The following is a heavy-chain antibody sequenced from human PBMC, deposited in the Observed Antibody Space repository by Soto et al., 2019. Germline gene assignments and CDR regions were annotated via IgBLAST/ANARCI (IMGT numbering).Heavy chain of an antibody. J-gene: IGHJ6*02. CDR1: GFNVNSDY. Sequence: EVQVVESGGDLVQPGGSLRLSCAASGFNVNSDYMNWVRQAPGKGLEWVSVIYSDGSTYYADFVKGRFSISRDNSKNMLNLEMSSLRAEDTAVYYCARDPGLRNGMSAWGQGTTVTVSS. CDR2: IYSDGST. CDR3: ARDPGLRNGMSA. V-gene: IGHV3-66*01.